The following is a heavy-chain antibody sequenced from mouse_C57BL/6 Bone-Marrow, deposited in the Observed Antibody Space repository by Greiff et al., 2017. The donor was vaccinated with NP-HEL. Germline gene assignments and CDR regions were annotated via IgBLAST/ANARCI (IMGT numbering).Heavy chain of an antibody. Sequence: EVQLVESGGGLVKPGGSLKLPCAASGFTFSSYAMSWVRQTPEKRLEWVATISDGGSYIYYPDNVQGRFTISRDNAKNNRYLQMSHLKSEDTAMYYCARADYYYGSDAMDYWGQGTSVTVSS. D-gene: IGHD1-1*01. CDR3: ARADYYYGSDAMDY. CDR2: ISDGGSYI. J-gene: IGHJ4*01. V-gene: IGHV5-4*01. CDR1: GFTFSSYA.